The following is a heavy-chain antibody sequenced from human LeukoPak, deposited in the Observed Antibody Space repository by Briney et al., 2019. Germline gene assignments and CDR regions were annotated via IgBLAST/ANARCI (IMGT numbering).Heavy chain of an antibody. D-gene: IGHD5-12*01. CDR3: ARESGYSGYDSWFDP. J-gene: IGHJ5*02. CDR1: GYTFTSYG. V-gene: IGHV1-18*01. Sequence: GASVKVSCKASGYTFTSYGISWVRQAPGQGLEWMGWISAYNGNTNYAQKLQGRVTMTTDTSTSTAYMELRSLRSDDTAVYYCARESGYSGYDSWFDPWGQGTLVTVSS. CDR2: ISAYNGNT.